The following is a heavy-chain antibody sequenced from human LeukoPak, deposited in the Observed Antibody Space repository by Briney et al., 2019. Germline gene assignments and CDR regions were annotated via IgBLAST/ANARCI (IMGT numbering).Heavy chain of an antibody. CDR3: TRDAGSDYAYWYFDL. CDR1: GFTFSRHG. J-gene: IGHJ2*01. V-gene: IGHV3-48*02. Sequence: QPGGSLRLSCAPSGFTFSRHGMNWVRQAPGKGLEWVSYISSSSDTRYYADSVKGRFTISRDNAKNSLYLQMNSLRDEDTAVYYCTRDAGSDYAYWYFDLWGRGTLVTVSS. CDR2: ISSSSDTR. D-gene: IGHD3-22*01.